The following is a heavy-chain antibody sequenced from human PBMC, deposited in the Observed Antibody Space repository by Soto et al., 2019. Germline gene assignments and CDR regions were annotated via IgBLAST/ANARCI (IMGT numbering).Heavy chain of an antibody. CDR1: GYTFTGYY. CDR2: ISPNSGRP. D-gene: IGHD3-3*01. J-gene: IGHJ4*02. V-gene: IGHV1-2*02. Sequence: ASVKVSCKASGYTFTGYYMHWVRQAPGQGLEWLGLISPNSGRPSYAQKFEGRVTMTTDTSTTTAYLELRSLRSDDTAVYHCVRQYYDFWTDYPDFDYWGQGTLVTVSS. CDR3: VRQYYDFWTDYPDFDY.